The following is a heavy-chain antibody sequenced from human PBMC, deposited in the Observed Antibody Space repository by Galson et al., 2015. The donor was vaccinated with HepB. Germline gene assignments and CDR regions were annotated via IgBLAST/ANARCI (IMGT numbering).Heavy chain of an antibody. CDR3: AKAFMTTVVNWFDH. CDR1: GFTFSSYA. CDR2: IRGSGGST. Sequence: SLRLSCAASGFTFSSYAMSWVRQAPGKGLEWVSAIRGSGGSTYYADSVKGRFTLSRDNSKNTLDLQMKSLRAEDTAVYYCAKAFMTTVVNWFDHWGQGTLVTVSS. J-gene: IGHJ5*02. D-gene: IGHD4-17*01. V-gene: IGHV3-23*01.